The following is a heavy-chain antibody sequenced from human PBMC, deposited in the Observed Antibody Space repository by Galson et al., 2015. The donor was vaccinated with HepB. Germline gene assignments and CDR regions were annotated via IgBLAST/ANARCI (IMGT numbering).Heavy chain of an antibody. CDR3: ARNKFGELILDY. D-gene: IGHD3-10*01. CDR1: GFTFSSYS. J-gene: IGHJ4*02. V-gene: IGHV3-48*01. CDR2: ISGGSSII. Sequence: SLRLSCAASGFTFSSYSMNWVRQAPGKGLEWVSYISGGSSIIYYADSVKGRFTISRDNAKNSLNLQMNSLTAEDTAVYYCARNKFGELILDYWGQGTLVTVSS.